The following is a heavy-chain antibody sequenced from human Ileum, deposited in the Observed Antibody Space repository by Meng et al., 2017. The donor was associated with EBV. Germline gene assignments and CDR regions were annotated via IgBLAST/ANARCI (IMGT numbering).Heavy chain of an antibody. Sequence: QVQFQESGPGLVKPSETLSLTCSVSNGSVSSYGYYWTWIRQPPGKGLEWIGYMSYTGSTNYKSTLKSRVTISVDKSKNQFSLKLSSVTAADTAVYYCARERGGGDRGIQWGQGTLVTVSS. CDR2: MSYTGST. J-gene: IGHJ4*02. CDR3: ARERGGGDRGIQ. CDR1: NGSVSSYGYY. D-gene: IGHD2-21*02. V-gene: IGHV4-61*08.